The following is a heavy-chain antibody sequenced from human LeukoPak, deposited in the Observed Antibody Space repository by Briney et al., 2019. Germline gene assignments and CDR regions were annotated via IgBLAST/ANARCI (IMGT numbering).Heavy chain of an antibody. CDR3: ARHRYSSTTYFDY. V-gene: IGHV1-18*03. CDR1: GYTFTSYG. J-gene: IGHJ4*02. Sequence: ASVKVSCKASGYTFTSYGISWVRQAPGQGLEWMGWISAYNGNTNYAQKLQGRVTITRDTSASTAYMELSSLRSEDMAVYYCARHRYSSTTYFDYWGQGTLVTVSS. CDR2: ISAYNGNT. D-gene: IGHD6-13*01.